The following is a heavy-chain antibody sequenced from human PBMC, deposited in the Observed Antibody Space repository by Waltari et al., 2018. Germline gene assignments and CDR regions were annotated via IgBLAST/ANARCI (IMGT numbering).Heavy chain of an antibody. D-gene: IGHD3-3*01. Sequence: QVQLQESGPGLVKPSETLSLTCTVSGGSISSYYWSWIRQPPGKGLEWIGYIYYSGSTTYTPSPKSRFPISIDTSKTRFARKLSSVTAADTAVYYCARRGRGSGYTGWGQGTLVTVSS. V-gene: IGHV4-59*12. J-gene: IGHJ4*02. CDR3: ARRGRGSGYTG. CDR2: IYYSGST. CDR1: GGSISSYY.